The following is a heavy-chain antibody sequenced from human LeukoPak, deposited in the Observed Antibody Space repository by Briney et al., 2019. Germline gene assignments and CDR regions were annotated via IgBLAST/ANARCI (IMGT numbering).Heavy chain of an antibody. CDR2: IYYSGST. CDR1: GGSISSYY. Sequence: PSETLSLTCTVSGGSISSYYWSWIRQPPGKGLEWIGYIYYSGSTNYNPSLKSRVTISVDTSKNQFSLKLSSVTAADTAVYYCARGRYNNGLDYWGQGTLVTVSS. J-gene: IGHJ4*02. CDR3: ARGRYNNGLDY. D-gene: IGHD1-14*01. V-gene: IGHV4-59*01.